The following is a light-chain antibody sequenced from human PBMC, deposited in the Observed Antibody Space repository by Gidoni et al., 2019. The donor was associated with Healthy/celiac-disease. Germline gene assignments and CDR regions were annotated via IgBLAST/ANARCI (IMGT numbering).Light chain of an antibody. CDR3: QQSYSTPIT. J-gene: IGKJ5*01. CDR1: QSISSY. V-gene: IGKV1-39*01. CDR2: AAS. Sequence: DIQITQSPSSLSASVGDRVTITCRASQSISSYLNWYQQKPGKAPKLLIYAASSLQSGVPSKFSGSGSGTDFTLTISSLQPEDFATYYCQQSYSTPITVGQGTRLESK.